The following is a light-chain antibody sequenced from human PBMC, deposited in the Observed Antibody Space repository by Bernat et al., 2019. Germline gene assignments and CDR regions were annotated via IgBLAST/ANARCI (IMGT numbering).Light chain of an antibody. V-gene: IGKV1D-13*01. Sequence: SVGYTVTISCRASQGISSYLNWFQQKPGKAPKLLIYAASSLESGVPSRFSGSVSGTDFTLNISSLQPEDFATYYGLEYNNYTRTFGQGTNGEIK. CDR3: LEYNNYTRT. CDR2: AAS. J-gene: IGKJ1*01. CDR1: QGISSY.